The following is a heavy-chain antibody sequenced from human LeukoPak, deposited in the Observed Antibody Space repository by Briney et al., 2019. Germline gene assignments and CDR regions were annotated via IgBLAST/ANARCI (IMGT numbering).Heavy chain of an antibody. D-gene: IGHD5-18*01. CDR3: ARDLTGGYSYGDY. CDR2: ISSSGSTI. J-gene: IGHJ4*02. CDR1: GFTFSSYE. Sequence: PGGSLRLSCAASGFTFSSYEMNWVRQAPGKGLEWVSYISSSGSTIYYADSVKGRFTVSRDNAKNSLYLQMNSLRAEDAAVYYCARDLTGGYSYGDYWGQGTLVTVSS. V-gene: IGHV3-48*03.